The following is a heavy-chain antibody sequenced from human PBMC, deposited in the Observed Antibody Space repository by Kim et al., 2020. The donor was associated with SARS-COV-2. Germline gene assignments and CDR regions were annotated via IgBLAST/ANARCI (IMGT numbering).Heavy chain of an antibody. Sequence: ASVKVSCKASGYTFTSYYMHWVRQAPGQGLEWMGMINPSVGDTKYAQEFQGRVTMTRDTSTSTVYMELSSLKSKDTAVYYCARPRGSIYYYSYNVWGQGTTVTVPS. D-gene: IGHD1-26*01. J-gene: IGHJ6*02. CDR3: ARPRGSIYYYSYNV. CDR2: INPSVGDT. CDR1: GYTFTSYY. V-gene: IGHV1-46*01.